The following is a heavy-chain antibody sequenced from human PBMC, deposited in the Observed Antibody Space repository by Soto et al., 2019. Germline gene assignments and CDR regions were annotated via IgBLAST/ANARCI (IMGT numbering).Heavy chain of an antibody. CDR3: ARELEGISDY. V-gene: IGHV3-33*01. Sequence: QVQLVESGGGVVQPGRSLRLSCAASGFTFSSYGMHWVRQAPGKGLEWVAVIWYDGSNKYYADSVKGRFTISRDNSKHTLYLQMNSLRAEDTAVYYCARELEGISDYWGEGTLVTVS. CDR1: GFTFSSYG. D-gene: IGHD3-10*01. J-gene: IGHJ4*02. CDR2: IWYDGSNK.